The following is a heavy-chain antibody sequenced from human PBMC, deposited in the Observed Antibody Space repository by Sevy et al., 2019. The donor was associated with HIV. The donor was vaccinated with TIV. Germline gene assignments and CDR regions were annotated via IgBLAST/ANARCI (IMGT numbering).Heavy chain of an antibody. CDR1: GYRFTDYY. CDR3: ARDQESCSTTTCYGGLDH. J-gene: IGHJ4*01. V-gene: IGHV1-2*02. Sequence: ASVKVSCETSGYRFTDYYIHWVRQAPGQGLEWMGWINPNSDVTKSAKKFQDRVIMTKDTSISTVYMELRGLTFDDSAVYYCARDQESCSTTTCYGGLDHWGHGSLVTVSS. D-gene: IGHD2-2*01. CDR2: INPNSDVT.